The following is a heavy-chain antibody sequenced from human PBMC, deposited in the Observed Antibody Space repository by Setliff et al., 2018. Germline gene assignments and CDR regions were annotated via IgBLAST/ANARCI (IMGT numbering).Heavy chain of an antibody. Sequence: ASVKVSCKASGYTFTNYGISWVRQALGQGLEWMGWISAYTGNTYYAPKFQDRITMTTDTSTSTAYLEFKSLRSDDTAIYYCSRLVRFCTKISCQRLLGDDYWGQGALVTV. CDR2: ISAYTGNT. CDR1: GYTFTNYG. D-gene: IGHD2-2*01. CDR3: SRLVRFCTKISCQRLLGDDY. V-gene: IGHV1-18*01. J-gene: IGHJ4*02.